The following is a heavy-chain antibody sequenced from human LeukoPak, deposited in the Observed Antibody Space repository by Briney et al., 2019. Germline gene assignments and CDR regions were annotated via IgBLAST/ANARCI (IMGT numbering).Heavy chain of an antibody. J-gene: IGHJ4*02. CDR2: ISYDGSNK. CDR3: ARDRCSSTICNFDY. CDR1: GFTFSNYG. D-gene: IGHD2-2*01. V-gene: IGHV3-30*03. Sequence: GGSLRLSCAASGFTFSNYGMHWVRQAQGKGLEWVAVISYDGSNKKYVDSVKGRFSISRDDSKNTLYLQMNSLRPEDTAVYYCARDRCSSTICNFDYWGQGTLVTVSS.